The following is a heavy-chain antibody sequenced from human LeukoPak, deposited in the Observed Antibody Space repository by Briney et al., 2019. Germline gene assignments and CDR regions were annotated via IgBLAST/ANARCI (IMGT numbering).Heavy chain of an antibody. CDR2: IPSSGGTI. V-gene: IGHV3-30*03. Sequence: GRSLRLSCAASGFNFNNYGMHWVRQAPGKGLEWVSIIPSSGGTIYYADSVKGRFTISRDNSKNTLYLQMNSLRAEDTAVYYCARDLSGRFDPWGQGTTVTVSS. CDR3: ARDLSGRFDP. D-gene: IGHD3-10*01. J-gene: IGHJ6*02. CDR1: GFNFNNYG.